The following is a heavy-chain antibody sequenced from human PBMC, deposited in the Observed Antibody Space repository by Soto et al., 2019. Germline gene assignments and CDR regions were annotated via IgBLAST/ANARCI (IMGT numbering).Heavy chain of an antibody. CDR3: ARGYTIFGVVIFSLGYYYYGMDV. J-gene: IGHJ6*02. D-gene: IGHD3-3*01. CDR2: INPNSGGT. CDR1: GYTFTGYY. Sequence: ASVKVSCKASGYTFTGYYMHWVRQAPGQGLEWMGWINPNSGGTNYAQKFQGWVTMTRDTSISTAYMELSRLRSDDTAVYYCARGYTIFGVVIFSLGYYYYGMDVWGQGTTVTVSS. V-gene: IGHV1-2*04.